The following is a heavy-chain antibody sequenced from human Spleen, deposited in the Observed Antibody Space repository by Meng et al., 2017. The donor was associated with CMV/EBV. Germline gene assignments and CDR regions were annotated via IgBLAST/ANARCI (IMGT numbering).Heavy chain of an antibody. V-gene: IGHV3-23*01. CDR2: ISSRGGST. J-gene: IGHJ4*02. Sequence: GGSLRLSCAASGLTFSSFAMSWVRQAPGKGLEWVSGISSRGGSTYYADSVKGRFTISRDNSRNTLFLQMNSLRAEDTAVYFCARLGYCDATTCPLDLWGQGTLVTVSS. CDR1: GLTFSSFA. CDR3: ARLGYCDATTCPLDL. D-gene: IGHD1-14*01.